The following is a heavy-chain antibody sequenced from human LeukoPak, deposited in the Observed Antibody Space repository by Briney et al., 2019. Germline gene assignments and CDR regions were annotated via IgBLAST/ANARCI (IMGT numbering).Heavy chain of an antibody. CDR1: GFTFSSYG. V-gene: IGHV3-33*08. Sequence: GGSLRLSCAASGFTFSSYGMHWVRQAPGRGLEGVAVIWYDGSNKYYADSVKGRFTISRDNSKNTLYLQMNSLRAEDTAVYYCARDKPLHYFDYWGQGTLVTVSS. CDR3: ARDKPLHYFDY. J-gene: IGHJ4*02. CDR2: IWYDGSNK.